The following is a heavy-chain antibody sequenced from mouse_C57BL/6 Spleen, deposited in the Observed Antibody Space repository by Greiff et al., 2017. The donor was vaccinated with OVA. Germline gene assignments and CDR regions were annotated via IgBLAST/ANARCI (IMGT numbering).Heavy chain of an antibody. V-gene: IGHV1-26*01. CDR2: INPNNGGT. Sequence: EVQLHQSGPDLVHPVASVKISCKASGYTFTDYYMNWVKQSHGKSLEWIGDINPNNGGTSYNQKFKGKATLTVDKSSSTAYMELRSLTSEDSAVYYCARELLFAYWGQGTLVTVSA. CDR1: GYTFTDYY. J-gene: IGHJ3*01. CDR3: ARELLFAY.